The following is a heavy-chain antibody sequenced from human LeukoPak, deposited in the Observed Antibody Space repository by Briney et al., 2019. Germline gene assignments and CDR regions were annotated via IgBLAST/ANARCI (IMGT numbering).Heavy chain of an antibody. CDR3: ARKYVELDY. CDR2: ISSSGSTI. Sequence: GGSLRLSCAATGFTFSDYYMSWIRQAPGKGLEWVSYISSSGSTIKYADSVGGRFTISRDNAKNSLYLQMNSLRVEDTAVYYCARKYVELDYWGQGTLVTVSS. V-gene: IGHV3-11*01. CDR1: GFTFSDYY. D-gene: IGHD1-1*01. J-gene: IGHJ4*02.